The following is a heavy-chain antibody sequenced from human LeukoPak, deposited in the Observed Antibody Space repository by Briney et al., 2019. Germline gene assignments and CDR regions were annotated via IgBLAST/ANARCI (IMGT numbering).Heavy chain of an antibody. V-gene: IGHV4-59*01. CDR1: GGSISSYY. J-gene: IGHJ6*03. CDR3: ARDAGYGSGTYYKWGYYYYMDV. Sequence: PSETLSLTCTVSGGSISSYYWSWIRQPPGKGLEWIGYIYYSGSTNYNPSLKSRVTFSVDTSKNQFSLKLSSVTAADTAVYYCARDAGYGSGTYYKWGYYYYMDVWGKGITVTVSS. D-gene: IGHD3-10*01. CDR2: IYYSGST.